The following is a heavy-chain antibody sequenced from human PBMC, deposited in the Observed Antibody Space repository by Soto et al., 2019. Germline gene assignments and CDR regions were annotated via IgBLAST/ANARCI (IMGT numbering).Heavy chain of an antibody. Sequence: GGSLRLSCSASGFTFSSYAMSWVRQAPGKGLEWVSAISGSGGSTYYADSVKGRFTISRDNSKNTLYLQMNSLRAEDTAVYYCAKQWHYDSSGPDYWGQGTLVTVSS. V-gene: IGHV3-23*01. CDR2: ISGSGGST. D-gene: IGHD3-22*01. CDR1: GFTFSSYA. CDR3: AKQWHYDSSGPDY. J-gene: IGHJ4*02.